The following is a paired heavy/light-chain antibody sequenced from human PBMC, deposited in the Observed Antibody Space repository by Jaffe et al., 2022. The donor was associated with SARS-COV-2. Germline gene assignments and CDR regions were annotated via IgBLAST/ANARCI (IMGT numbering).Light chain of an antibody. CDR3: QVWDTSRVV. Sequence: SYEVIQPLSVSVALGQTARITCGGNNIGYKNVHWYQQRPGQAPVLVMYRDNKRPPGIPERFSGSNSGNTATLTISGAQSGDEADYCCQVWDTSRVVFGGGTKLTVL. J-gene: IGLJ2*01. CDR1: NIGYKN. V-gene: IGLV3-9*01. CDR2: RDN.
Heavy chain of an antibody. CDR1: GGSLSGNY. Sequence: QVQLQQWGAGLLKPSETLSLTCAVYGGSLSGNYWNWIRQPPGKGLEWIGEINDSGNYNNNPSLKSRVTIAVDTSKNQFSLKMSSVTAADTAMYFCARGLAGTGSAFDIWGQGTLVTVSS. J-gene: IGHJ3*02. CDR3: ARGLAGTGSAFDI. CDR2: INDSGNY. D-gene: IGHD1-1*01. V-gene: IGHV4-34*01.